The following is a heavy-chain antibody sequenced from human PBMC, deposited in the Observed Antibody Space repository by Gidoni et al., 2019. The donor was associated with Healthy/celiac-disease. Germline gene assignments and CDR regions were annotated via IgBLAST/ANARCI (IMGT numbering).Heavy chain of an antibody. J-gene: IGHJ2*01. V-gene: IGHV3-15*07. D-gene: IGHD4-17*01. CDR3: TTSTTVTSRFYWYFDL. CDR2: IKSKTDGGTT. CDR1: GFTFSNAW. Sequence: EVQLVESGGGLVKPGGSLRLSCAASGFTFSNAWLNWVRPAPGKGLEWVGRIKSKTDGGTTDYAAPVKGRFTISRDDSKNTLYLQMNSLKTEDTAVYYCTTSTTVTSRFYWYFDLWGRGTLVTVSS.